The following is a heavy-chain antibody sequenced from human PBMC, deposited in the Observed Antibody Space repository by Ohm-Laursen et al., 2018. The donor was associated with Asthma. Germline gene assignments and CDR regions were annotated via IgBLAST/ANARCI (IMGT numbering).Heavy chain of an antibody. J-gene: IGHJ4*02. CDR3: AKDPRLVVVAAIPDY. Sequence: SLTLSCAAPGFTFSSYSMNWVRQAPGKGLEWVSYISSSSSTIYYADSVKGRFTISRDNSKNTLYLQMSRLRTEDTAVYSCAKDPRLVVVAAIPDYWGQGTLVTVSS. CDR2: ISSSSSTI. D-gene: IGHD2-15*01. CDR1: GFTFSSYS. V-gene: IGHV3-48*01.